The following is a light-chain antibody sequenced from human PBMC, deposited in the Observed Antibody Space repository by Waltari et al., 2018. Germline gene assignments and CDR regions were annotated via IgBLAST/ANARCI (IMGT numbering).Light chain of an antibody. CDR3: CSYTLGGSYYV. CDR1: SSNIGSYNF. V-gene: IGLV2-23*02. J-gene: IGLJ1*01. Sequence: QSDLTQPASVSGSPGQSVTISCTGSSSNIGSYNFVSWYQQHPDKAPQRSISEVTRRPSGVSNRFSGSKSGNTASLTISGLQPEDEAEYFCCSYTLGGSYYVFGTGTKVAVL. CDR2: EVT.